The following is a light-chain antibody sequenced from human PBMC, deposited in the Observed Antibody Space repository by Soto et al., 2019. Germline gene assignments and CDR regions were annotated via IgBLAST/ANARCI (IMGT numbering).Light chain of an antibody. J-gene: IGKJ3*01. CDR2: GAS. Sequence: EIVMTQSPGTLSVSPGERATLSCRASQRVSTNLAWYQKKPGQAPRILIYGASSRATGIPDRFSGSGSGTDFNLTISRLETEEFAVYYCQQYGSSPRTVGPGTKVDIK. V-gene: IGKV3-20*01. CDR3: QQYGSSPRT. CDR1: QRVSTN.